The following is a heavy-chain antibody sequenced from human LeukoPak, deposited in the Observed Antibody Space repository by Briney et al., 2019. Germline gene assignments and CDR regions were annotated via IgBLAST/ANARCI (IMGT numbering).Heavy chain of an antibody. CDR3: AREGGYSYGSHAFDI. J-gene: IGHJ3*02. V-gene: IGHV3-21*01. CDR1: GFTFGSYS. D-gene: IGHD5-18*01. Sequence: PGGSLRLSCAASGFTFGSYSMNWVRQAPGKGLEWVSSISSSSSYIYYADSVKGRFTISRDNAKNSLYLQMNSLRAEDTAVYYCAREGGYSYGSHAFDIWGQGTMVTVSS. CDR2: ISSSSSYI.